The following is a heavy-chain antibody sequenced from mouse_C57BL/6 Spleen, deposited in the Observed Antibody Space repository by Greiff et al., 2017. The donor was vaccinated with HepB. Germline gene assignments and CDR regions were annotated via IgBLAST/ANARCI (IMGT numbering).Heavy chain of an antibody. D-gene: IGHD1-1*01. CDR3: ARSSAIYYYGSSYWYFDV. V-gene: IGHV1-53*01. Sequence: QVQLQQPGTELVKPGASVKLSCKASGYTFTSYWMHWVKQRPGQGLEWIGNINPSNGGTNYNEKFKSKATLTVDKSSSTAYMQLSSLTSEDSAVYYCARSSAIYYYGSSYWYFDVWGTGTTVTVSS. CDR1: GYTFTSYW. J-gene: IGHJ1*03. CDR2: INPSNGGT.